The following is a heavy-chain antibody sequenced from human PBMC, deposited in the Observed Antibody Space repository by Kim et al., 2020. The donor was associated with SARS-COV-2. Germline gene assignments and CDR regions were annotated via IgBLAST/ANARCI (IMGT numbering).Heavy chain of an antibody. D-gene: IGHD3-10*01. CDR2: IYYSGST. Sequence: SETLSLTCTVSGGSLSSSDYYWGWIRQPPGKGLEWIGAIYYSGSTYYNPSLTSRVTISVDTSKNQFSMKLNSVTAADTALYYCVRQRGDSGHPRGADYWGQGTLVTVSS. V-gene: IGHV4-39*01. CDR1: GGSLSSSDYY. CDR3: VRQRGDSGHPRGADY. J-gene: IGHJ4*02.